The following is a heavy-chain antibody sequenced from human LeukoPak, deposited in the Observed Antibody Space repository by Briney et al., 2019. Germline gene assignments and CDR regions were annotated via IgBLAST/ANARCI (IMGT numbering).Heavy chain of an antibody. D-gene: IGHD3-16*01. CDR2: IIPILGIA. V-gene: IGHV1-69*02. J-gene: IGHJ5*02. CDR3: AISRQTLNWFDP. Sequence: SVKLSCKASGGTFSSYTISWVRQAPGQGLEWMGRIIPILGIANYAQKFQGRVTITADKSTSTAYMELSSLRSEDTAVYYCAISRQTLNWFDPWGQGTLVTVSS. CDR1: GGTFSSYT.